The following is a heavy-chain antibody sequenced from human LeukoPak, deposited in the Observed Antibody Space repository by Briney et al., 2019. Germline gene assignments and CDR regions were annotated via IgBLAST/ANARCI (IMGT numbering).Heavy chain of an antibody. V-gene: IGHV4-34*01. CDR2: INHSGST. D-gene: IGHD3-10*01. CDR1: GGAFSGYY. J-gene: IGHJ4*02. Sequence: SETLSLTCAVYGGAFSGYYWSWDRQPPGKGLEWIGEINHSGSTNYNPSLKSRVTISVDTSKNQFSLKLSSVTAADTAVYYCARGLTGSGPPGYWGQGTLVTVSS. CDR3: ARGLTGSGPPGY.